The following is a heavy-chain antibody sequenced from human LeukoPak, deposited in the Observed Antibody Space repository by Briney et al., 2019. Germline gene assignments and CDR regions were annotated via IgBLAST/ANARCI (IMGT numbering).Heavy chain of an antibody. CDR1: GYTLTELS. Sequence: ASVKVSCKVSGYTLTELSMHWVRQAPGKGLEWMGGFDPEDGETIYAQKFQGRVTMTEDTSTDTAYMELSSLRSEDTAVYYCATAAPYYDILTGYYIAHYYGMDVWGQGTTVTVSS. CDR2: FDPEDGET. V-gene: IGHV1-24*01. J-gene: IGHJ6*02. D-gene: IGHD3-9*01. CDR3: ATAAPYYDILTGYYIAHYYGMDV.